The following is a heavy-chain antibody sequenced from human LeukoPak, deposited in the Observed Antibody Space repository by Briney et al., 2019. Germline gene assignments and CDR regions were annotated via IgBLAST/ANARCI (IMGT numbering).Heavy chain of an antibody. D-gene: IGHD6-19*01. V-gene: IGHV3-30*18. CDR3: AKDQIGWAPGYVSGPLDQ. J-gene: IGHJ4*02. CDR2: LSYDGSNN. Sequence: GGSLRHSCAASGFTLRSLGMHWVRQAPGKGLEWVAVLSYDGSNNYYADSVKGRFTISRDNSKNTVYLQMTSLRTEDTAVYYCAKDQIGWAPGYVSGPLDQWGQGTLVTVSS. CDR1: GFTLRSLG.